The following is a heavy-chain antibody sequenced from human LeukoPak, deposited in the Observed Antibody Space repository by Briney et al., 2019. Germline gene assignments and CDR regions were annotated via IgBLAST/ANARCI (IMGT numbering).Heavy chain of an antibody. CDR2: ISSSGSTI. CDR3: ARDRGGGHMDV. V-gene: IGHV3-11*04. D-gene: IGHD2-15*01. CDR1: GFTFSDYY. J-gene: IGHJ6*03. Sequence: GGSLRLSCATSGFTFSDYYFSWIRQAPGKGLEWVSYISSSGSTIYYADSAQGRFTISRDDAKNSLYLQMNSLRAEDTAVYYCARDRGGGHMDVWGKGTTVTISS.